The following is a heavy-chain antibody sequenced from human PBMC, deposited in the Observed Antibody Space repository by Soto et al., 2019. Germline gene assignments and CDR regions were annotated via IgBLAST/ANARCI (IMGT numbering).Heavy chain of an antibody. CDR1: GFTFSSYG. J-gene: IGHJ5*02. CDR2: IWYDGSNK. Sequence: GGSLRLSCAASGFTFSSYGMHWVRQAPGKGLEWVAVIWYDGSNKYYADSVKGRFTISRDNSKNTLYLQMNSLRAEDTAVYYCARDHLGIAAAPIWFDPWGQGTLVTVSS. CDR3: ARDHLGIAAAPIWFDP. D-gene: IGHD6-13*01. V-gene: IGHV3-33*01.